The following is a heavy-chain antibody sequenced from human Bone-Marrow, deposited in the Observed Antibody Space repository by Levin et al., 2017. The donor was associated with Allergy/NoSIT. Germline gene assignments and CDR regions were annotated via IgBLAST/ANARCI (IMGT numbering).Heavy chain of an antibody. CDR1: GGSISTYY. V-gene: IGHV4-59*01. J-gene: IGHJ3*02. D-gene: IGHD3-22*01. Sequence: PSETLSLTCTVSGGSISTYYWSWIRQSPGKGLEWIGYLYYSGRTNYNPSLKSRLTISADTSKNQFSLNLTSVTPADTAVYYCARGSYDSNSYPRRFDAFDIWGQGTMVSVSS. CDR2: LYYSGRT. CDR3: ARGSYDSNSYPRRFDAFDI.